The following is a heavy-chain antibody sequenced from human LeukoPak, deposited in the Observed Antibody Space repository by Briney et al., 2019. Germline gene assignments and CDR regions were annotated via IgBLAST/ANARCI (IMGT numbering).Heavy chain of an antibody. V-gene: IGHV3-30*18. D-gene: IGHD6-19*01. CDR2: ISYDGSNK. CDR3: AKGIAVAGFDY. Sequence: PGGSLRLSCAASGFTFSSYGMHWVRQAPGKGLDSVAVISYDGSNKYYADSVKGRFTISRDNSKNTLYLQMNSLRAEDTAVYYCAKGIAVAGFDYWGQGTLVTVSS. CDR1: GFTFSSYG. J-gene: IGHJ4*02.